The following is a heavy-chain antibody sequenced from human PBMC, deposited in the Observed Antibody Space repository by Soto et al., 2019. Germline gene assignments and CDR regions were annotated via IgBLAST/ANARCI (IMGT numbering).Heavy chain of an antibody. J-gene: IGHJ5*02. V-gene: IGHV4-39*07. CDR1: GGSISSSSYY. CDR2: IYHSGST. Sequence: SETLSLTCTVAGGSISSSSYYWGWIRQPPGKGLEWIGYIYHSGSTYYNPSLKSRVTISVDRSKNQFSLKLSSVTAADTAVYYCARGGYSYGYNWFDPWGQGTLVTVSS. D-gene: IGHD5-18*01. CDR3: ARGGYSYGYNWFDP.